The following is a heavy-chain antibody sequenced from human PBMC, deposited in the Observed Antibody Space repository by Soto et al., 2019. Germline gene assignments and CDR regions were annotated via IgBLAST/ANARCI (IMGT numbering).Heavy chain of an antibody. D-gene: IGHD3-10*01. CDR2: IYHSGNI. Sequence: SETLSLTCAVSGGSISSGGYSWSWIRQPPGRGLEWIGYIYHSGNIYYNPSLKSRVTISVDTSKNQFSLKLSSVTAADTAVYYCARGYGSGSYYVDYWGQGTLVTVSS. J-gene: IGHJ4*02. CDR1: GGSISSGGYS. V-gene: IGHV4-30-2*01. CDR3: ARGYGSGSYYVDY.